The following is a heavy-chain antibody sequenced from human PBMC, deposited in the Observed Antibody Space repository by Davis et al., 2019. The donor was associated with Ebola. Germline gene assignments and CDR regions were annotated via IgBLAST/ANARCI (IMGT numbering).Heavy chain of an antibody. J-gene: IGHJ4*02. Sequence: GESLKISCVASGFTFSSYWMSWVRQAPGKGLEWVSAISGSGGSTYYADSVKGRFTISRDTSKNTLYLQMNSLRAGDTAVYYCAKAHGSGYQFDFWGQGTLVTVSS. CDR1: GFTFSSYW. CDR2: ISGSGGST. CDR3: AKAHGSGYQFDF. D-gene: IGHD5-12*01. V-gene: IGHV3-23*01.